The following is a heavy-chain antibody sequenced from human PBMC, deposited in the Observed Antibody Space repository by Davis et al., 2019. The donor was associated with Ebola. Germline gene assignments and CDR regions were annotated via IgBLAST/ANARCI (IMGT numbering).Heavy chain of an antibody. D-gene: IGHD3-22*01. CDR3: ARDATKYYYDSSGYSYYFDY. J-gene: IGHJ4*02. Sequence: ASVKVSCKASGYTFTSYYMHWVRQAPGQGLEWMGIINPSGGSTSYAQKFQGRVTMTRDTSTSTVYMELSSLRSEDTAVYYCARDATKYYYDSSGYSYYFDYWGQGTLVTVSS. CDR2: INPSGGST. V-gene: IGHV1-46*01. CDR1: GYTFTSYY.